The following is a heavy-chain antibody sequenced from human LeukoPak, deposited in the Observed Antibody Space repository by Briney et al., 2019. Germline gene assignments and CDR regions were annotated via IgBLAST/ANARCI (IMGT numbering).Heavy chain of an antibody. J-gene: IGHJ4*02. CDR2: ISGGGRST. Sequence: GGSLRLSCAASGFTFSTCAMSWVRQAPGKGLEWVSTISGGGRSTDYADSVKGQFTISRDNSKSTLYLQMNSLRAEDTAVYYCARERYFDYWGQGTLVTVSS. CDR1: GFTFSTCA. V-gene: IGHV3-23*01. CDR3: ARERYFDY.